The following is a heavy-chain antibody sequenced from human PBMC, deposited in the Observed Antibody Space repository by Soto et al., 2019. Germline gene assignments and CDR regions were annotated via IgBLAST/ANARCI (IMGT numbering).Heavy chain of an antibody. V-gene: IGHV4-34*01. Sequence: PSETLSLTCAVYGGSFSGYYWSWIRQPPGKGLEWIGEINHSGSTNYNPSLKSRVTISVDTSKNQFSLKLSSVTAADTAVYYCAARLYSGYDSRYWGQGTLVTVSS. J-gene: IGHJ4*02. CDR1: GGSFSGYY. CDR3: AARLYSGYDSRY. D-gene: IGHD5-12*01. CDR2: INHSGST.